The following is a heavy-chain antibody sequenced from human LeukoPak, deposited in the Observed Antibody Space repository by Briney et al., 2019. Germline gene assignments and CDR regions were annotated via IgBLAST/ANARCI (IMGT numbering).Heavy chain of an antibody. J-gene: IGHJ4*02. Sequence: GGSLRLSCAASGFTFSSYDMHWVRQATGKGLEWVSAIGTAGDTYYPGSVKGRFTISRENAKNSLYLQMNSLRAGDTAVHYCARGKLSSWAPDYWGQGTLVTVSS. V-gene: IGHV3-13*01. CDR3: ARGKLSSWAPDY. D-gene: IGHD6-13*01. CDR1: GFTFSSYD. CDR2: IGTAGDT.